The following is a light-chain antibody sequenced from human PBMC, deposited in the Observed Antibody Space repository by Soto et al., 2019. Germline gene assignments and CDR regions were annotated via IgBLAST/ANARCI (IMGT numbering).Light chain of an antibody. CDR3: QQSSSSPIT. CDR1: QGISSY. Sequence: DIQRTQSPSSVSASVGDRVTITCRASQGISSYLAWYQQKPGKAPNLLIDDASTLHSGVPSRFSGGGSGTDFTLTISSLQPEDFATYYCQQSSSSPITFGQRTRPEIK. CDR2: DAS. J-gene: IGKJ5*01. V-gene: IGKV1-9*01.